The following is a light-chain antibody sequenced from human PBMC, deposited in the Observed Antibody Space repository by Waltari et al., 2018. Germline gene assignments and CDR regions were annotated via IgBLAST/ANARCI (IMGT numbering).Light chain of an antibody. V-gene: IGKV4-1*01. J-gene: IGKJ1*01. CDR3: QQHYATPRT. Sequence: DIVMTQSPDSLAVPLGERATIHCKSSQSQLYNFNNKSFLAWYQQKPGQPPKMLIYWASSRESGVPARFSGGGSGTDFTLTISSLQAEDVALYYCQQHYATPRTFGQGTKVEI. CDR1: QSQLYNFNNKSF. CDR2: WAS.